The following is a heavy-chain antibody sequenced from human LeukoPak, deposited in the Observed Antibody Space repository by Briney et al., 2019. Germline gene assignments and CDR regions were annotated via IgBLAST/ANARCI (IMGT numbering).Heavy chain of an antibody. D-gene: IGHD2-15*01. CDR3: ARYCSGGSCYSGYGMDV. CDR2: INHSGST. CDR1: GGSFSGYY. J-gene: IGHJ6*04. V-gene: IGHV4-34*01. Sequence: SETLSLTCAVYGGSFSGYYWSWIRQPPGKGLEWIGEINHSGSTNYNPSLKSRVTISVDTSKNQFSLKLSSVTAADTAVYYCARYCSGGSCYSGYGMDVWGEGTTVTVSS.